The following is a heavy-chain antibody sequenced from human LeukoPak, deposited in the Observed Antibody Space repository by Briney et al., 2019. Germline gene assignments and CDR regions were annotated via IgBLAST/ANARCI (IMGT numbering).Heavy chain of an antibody. J-gene: IGHJ3*02. CDR2: MNPNSGNT. Sequence: ASVKVSCKASGYTFTSYDINWVRQATGQGLKWMGWMNPNSGNTGYAQKFQGRVTITRNTSISTAYMELSSLRSEDTAVYYCARGGTYYDFWSGLRAAFDIWGQGTMVTVSS. D-gene: IGHD3-3*01. CDR1: GYTFTSYD. CDR3: ARGGTYYDFWSGLRAAFDI. V-gene: IGHV1-8*03.